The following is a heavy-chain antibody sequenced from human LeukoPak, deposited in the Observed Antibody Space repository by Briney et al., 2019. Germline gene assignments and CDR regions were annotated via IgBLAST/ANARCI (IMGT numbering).Heavy chain of an antibody. CDR3: ASAPFSVFGVVS. CDR1: GFTFSTYW. V-gene: IGHV3-74*03. CDR2: ISSDGITT. Sequence: PGGSLRLSCAASGFTFSTYWMHWVRQSPGEGLLWVSRISSDGITTTYADSVRGRFTVSRDNAKNTLYLQIKSLRAEDTAIYFCASAPFSVFGVVSWGQGTLVTVSS. J-gene: IGHJ5*02. D-gene: IGHD3-3*01.